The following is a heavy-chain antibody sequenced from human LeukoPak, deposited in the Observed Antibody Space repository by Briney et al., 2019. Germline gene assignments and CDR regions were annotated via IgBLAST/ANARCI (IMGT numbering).Heavy chain of an antibody. CDR2: IRSKAYGGTT. CDR3: TRTHDNWIDP. CDR1: GFTLGDYA. J-gene: IGHJ5*01. Sequence: SLRLSCTPSGFTLGDYAMSWVRQAPGKGLEWVGLIRSKAYGGTTEYAASVKGRFPISRDDSKSIAYLQMNSLKTEDTAVYYCTRTHDNWIDPWGQGTLVTVSS. V-gene: IGHV3-49*04.